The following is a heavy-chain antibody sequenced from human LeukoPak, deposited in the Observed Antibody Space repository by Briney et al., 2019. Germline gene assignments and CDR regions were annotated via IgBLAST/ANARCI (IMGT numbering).Heavy chain of an antibody. CDR1: GGSFSDYY. CDR3: ARQRYYYYGMDV. CDR2: IYYSGST. V-gene: IGHV4-39*01. Sequence: PSETLSLTCAASGGSFSDYYWGWIRQPPGKGLEWVGSIYYSGSTYYNPSLKSRVTIFVDTSKNQFSLKLSSVTAADTAVYYCARQRYYYYGMDVWGQGTTVTVSS. J-gene: IGHJ6*02.